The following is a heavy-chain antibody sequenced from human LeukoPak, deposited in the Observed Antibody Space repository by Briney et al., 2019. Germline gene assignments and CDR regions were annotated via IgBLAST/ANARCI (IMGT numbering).Heavy chain of an antibody. D-gene: IGHD5/OR15-5a*01. Sequence: PSETPSLTCTVSGGSISSYYWSWIRQPPGKGLEWIGYIYYSGSTNYNPSLKSRVTISVDTSKNQFSLKLSSVTAADTAVYYCARVFYDNIDYWGQGTLVTVSS. V-gene: IGHV4-59*01. CDR3: ARVFYDNIDY. CDR2: IYYSGST. CDR1: GGSISSYY. J-gene: IGHJ4*02.